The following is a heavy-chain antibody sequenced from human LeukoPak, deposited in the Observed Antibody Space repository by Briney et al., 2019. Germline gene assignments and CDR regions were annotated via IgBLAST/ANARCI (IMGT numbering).Heavy chain of an antibody. CDR2: IGDTSSTI. Sequence: GGSLRLSCAASGFTFSDYNINWVRQAAGKGLEWSSYIGDTSSTIYYADSVKGRFTISRDNAKNSLFLQMNSLRDEDTAVYYCARDLYDTSGHKYFDYWGQGTLVTVSS. J-gene: IGHJ4*02. CDR1: GFTFSDYN. CDR3: ARDLYDTSGHKYFDY. D-gene: IGHD3-22*01. V-gene: IGHV3-48*02.